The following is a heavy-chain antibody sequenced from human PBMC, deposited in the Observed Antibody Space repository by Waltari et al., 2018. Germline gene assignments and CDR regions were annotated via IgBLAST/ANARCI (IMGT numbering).Heavy chain of an antibody. J-gene: IGHJ3*02. Sequence: EVQLVESGGGLVHPGGSLRLSCAASGFTLRSYWMRWVRQAQGKGVEWVANIKKDGSEEYYVDSVRGRCTISRDNAKNSLYLQMNSLRPEDTAVYYCARDQWFAFDIWGQGTMVTVSS. CDR3: ARDQWFAFDI. V-gene: IGHV3-7*01. CDR2: IKKDGSEE. D-gene: IGHD3-22*01. CDR1: GFTLRSYW.